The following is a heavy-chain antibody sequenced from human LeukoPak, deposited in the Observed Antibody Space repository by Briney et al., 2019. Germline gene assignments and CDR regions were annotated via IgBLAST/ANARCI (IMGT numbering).Heavy chain of an antibody. CDR3: ARFYWVVAATYDAFDI. V-gene: IGHV1-2*02. CDR2: INPNSGGT. J-gene: IGHJ3*02. CDR1: GCTFTGYY. D-gene: IGHD2-15*01. Sequence: ASVKVSCKASGCTFTGYYMHWVRQAPGQGLEWMGWINPNSGGTNYAQKFQGRVTMTRDTSISTAYMELSRLRSDDTAVYYCARFYWVVAATYDAFDIWGQGTMVTVSS.